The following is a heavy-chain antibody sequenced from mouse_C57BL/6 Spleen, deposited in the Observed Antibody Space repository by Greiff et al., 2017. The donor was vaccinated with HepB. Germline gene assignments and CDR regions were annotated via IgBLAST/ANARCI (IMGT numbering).Heavy chain of an antibody. CDR3: ARHHYYGSSYEGWYFDV. V-gene: IGHV1-82*01. Sequence: VQLQQSGPELVKPGASVKISCKASGYAFSSSWMNWVKQRPGKGLEWIGRIYPGDGDTNYNGKFKGKATLTADKSSSTAYMQLSSLTSEDSAVYFCARHHYYGSSYEGWYFDVWGTGTTVTVSS. J-gene: IGHJ1*03. D-gene: IGHD1-1*01. CDR2: IYPGDGDT. CDR1: GYAFSSSW.